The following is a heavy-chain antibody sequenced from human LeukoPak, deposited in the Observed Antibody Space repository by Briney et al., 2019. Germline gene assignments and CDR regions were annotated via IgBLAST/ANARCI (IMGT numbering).Heavy chain of an antibody. CDR3: AGNDFWSGYYSYNWFDP. CDR2: IYPGDSDT. CDR1: GYSFTSYW. J-gene: IGHJ5*02. V-gene: IGHV5-51*01. Sequence: GESLKISCKGSGYSFTSYWIGWVRQMPGKGLEWMGIIYPGDSDTRYSPSFQGQVTISADKSISTAYLQWSSLKASDTAMYYCAGNDFWSGYYSYNWFDPWGQGTLVTVSS. D-gene: IGHD3-3*01.